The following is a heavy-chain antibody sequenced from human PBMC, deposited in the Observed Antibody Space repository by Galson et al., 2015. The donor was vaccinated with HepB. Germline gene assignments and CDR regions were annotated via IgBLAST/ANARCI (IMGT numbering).Heavy chain of an antibody. V-gene: IGHV3-30-3*01. Sequence: SLRLSCAASGFTFTNYAMHWVRLAPGRGLEWVASVAYDGADRYYADSVEGRFTISRDNSESTLFLQMNSLRPEDTGVYFCARDGSGTYYFDYWGQGTLVTVSS. D-gene: IGHD1-1*01. J-gene: IGHJ4*02. CDR2: VAYDGADR. CDR1: GFTFTNYA. CDR3: ARDGSGTYYFDY.